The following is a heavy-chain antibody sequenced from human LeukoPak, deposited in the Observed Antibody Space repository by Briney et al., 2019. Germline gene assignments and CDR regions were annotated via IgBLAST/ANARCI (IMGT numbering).Heavy chain of an antibody. CDR1: GGSISSGDYY. V-gene: IGHV4-30-4*08. Sequence: SQTLSLTCTVSGGSISSGDYYWSWIRQPPGKGLEWIGYIHYSGSTYYNPSLKSRVTISVDTSKNQFSLKLSSVTAADTAVYYCARVKAAAATRWFDPWGQGTLVTVSS. CDR3: ARVKAAAATRWFDP. CDR2: IHYSGST. J-gene: IGHJ5*02. D-gene: IGHD6-13*01.